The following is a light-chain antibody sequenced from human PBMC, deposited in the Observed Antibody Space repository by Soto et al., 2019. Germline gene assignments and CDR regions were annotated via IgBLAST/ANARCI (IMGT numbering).Light chain of an antibody. J-gene: IGKJ4*01. CDR1: ESVSSN. Sequence: EIVITQSPATLSVSPGEGVTLSCRASESVSSNLAWYQQKAGQSPRLLIYGASTRATGTPARFSGSGSGTDFTLSISSLQSEDFAVYYCQQHIKWPLTFGGGTEVEIK. V-gene: IGKV3-15*01. CDR3: QQHIKWPLT. CDR2: GAS.